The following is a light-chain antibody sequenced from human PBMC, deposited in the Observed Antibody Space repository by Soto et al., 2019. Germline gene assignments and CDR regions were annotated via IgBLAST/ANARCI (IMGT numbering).Light chain of an antibody. V-gene: IGKV3-20*01. CDR3: QQYGSSSWT. CDR2: GAS. Sequence: IVLTQSAGTLSLSPGERATLSCRASQSVSNNYLAWYQQKPGQAPRLLIYGASNRATGIPDRFSGSGSGTDFTLTISRLEPEDFAVYYCQQYGSSSWTFGQGTKVDIK. J-gene: IGKJ1*01. CDR1: QSVSNNY.